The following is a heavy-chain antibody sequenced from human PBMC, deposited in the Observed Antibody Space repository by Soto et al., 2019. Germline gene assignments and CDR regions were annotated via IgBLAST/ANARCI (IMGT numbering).Heavy chain of an antibody. CDR3: ARVLTGSWNWFDP. D-gene: IGHD6-13*01. Sequence: EVQLVESGGGLVQPGESLRLSCAASGFTFSSYCMHWVRQAPGKGLVWVSSINSDGSRTNYADSVKGRFTVSRDNAKNTQYLQMNSLRAEDTAVYYCARVLTGSWNWFDPWGQGTLVTFSS. CDR1: GFTFSSYC. CDR2: INSDGSRT. J-gene: IGHJ5*02. V-gene: IGHV3-74*01.